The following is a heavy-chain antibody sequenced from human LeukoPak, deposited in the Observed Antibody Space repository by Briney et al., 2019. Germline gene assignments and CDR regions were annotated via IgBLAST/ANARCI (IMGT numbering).Heavy chain of an antibody. V-gene: IGHV3-74*01. J-gene: IGHJ3*02. CDR2: INSDGSSI. Sequence: GGSLRLSCAASGFTFSNYWMYWVRQGPGKGLVWVSRINSDGSSIAYADPVKGGVVISRDNDRNTLYLQINSLRVEDTAVYYCARRRPGFFALDIWGQGTLVTVSS. CDR1: GFTFSNYW. CDR3: ARRRPGFFALDI.